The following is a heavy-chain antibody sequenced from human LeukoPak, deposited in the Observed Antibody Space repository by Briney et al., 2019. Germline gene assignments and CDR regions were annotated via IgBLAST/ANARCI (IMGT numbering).Heavy chain of an antibody. CDR1: GGTFSSYA. CDR3: ASPAGSFIAARPYYYYYMDV. D-gene: IGHD6-6*01. Sequence: ASVKVSCKASGGTFSSYAISWVRQAPGQGLECMGGIIPIFGTANYAQKFQGRVTITADDSTSTAYMELSSLRSEDTAVYYCASPAGSFIAARPYYYYYMDVWGKGTTVTVSS. CDR2: IIPIFGTA. V-gene: IGHV1-69*13. J-gene: IGHJ6*03.